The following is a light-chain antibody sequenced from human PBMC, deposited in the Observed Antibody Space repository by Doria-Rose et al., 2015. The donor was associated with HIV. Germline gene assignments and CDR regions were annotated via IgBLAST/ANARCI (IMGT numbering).Light chain of an antibody. V-gene: IGKV3-20*01. CDR1: QRVKSSY. CDR2: DAS. CDR3: QQYGTSRGT. J-gene: IGKJ5*01. Sequence: TQSPGTLSLSPGERATLSCRASQRVKSSYLAWYQQKPGQAPRLLIYDASTRATGTPDRFSGSVSGTDFTLTISRLEPEDVAVYYCQQYGTSRGTFGQGTRLEIK.